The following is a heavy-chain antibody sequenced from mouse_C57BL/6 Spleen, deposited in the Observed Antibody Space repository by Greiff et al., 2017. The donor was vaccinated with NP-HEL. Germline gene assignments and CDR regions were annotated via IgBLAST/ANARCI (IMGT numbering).Heavy chain of an antibody. CDR2: ISRSSSTI. CDR1: GFTFTDYE. D-gene: IGHD2-1*01. Sequence: EVMLLESGRGLVKPGGSLKLSCAASGFTFTDYEMHWVRQAPEKGLEWVAYISRSSSTIYYTHTVKGRFTLSRDNANNTLFLQMTSLRSEDSAIYDCAANSYGSFDYAMDYWGQGTSVTVSS. J-gene: IGHJ4*01. V-gene: IGHV5-17*01. CDR3: AANSYGSFDYAMDY.